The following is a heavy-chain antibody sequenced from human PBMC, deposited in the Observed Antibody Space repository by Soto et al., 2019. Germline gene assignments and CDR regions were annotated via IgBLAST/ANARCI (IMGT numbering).Heavy chain of an antibody. Sequence: QVQLVQSGAEVKKPGSSVKVSCKASGGTFSSYAISWVRQAPGQGLEWMGGIIPIFGTATYAQKFQGRVTITADESTSTAYMELSSLRSEDTAVYYCARNTLKSITMIVEYFDYWGQGTLVTVSS. CDR2: IIPIFGTA. CDR1: GGTFSSYA. D-gene: IGHD3-22*01. J-gene: IGHJ4*02. V-gene: IGHV1-69*01. CDR3: ARNTLKSITMIVEYFDY.